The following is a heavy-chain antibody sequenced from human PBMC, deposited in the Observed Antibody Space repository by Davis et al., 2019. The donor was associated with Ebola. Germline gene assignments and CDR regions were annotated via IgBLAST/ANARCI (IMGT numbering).Heavy chain of an antibody. V-gene: IGHV3-7*01. Sequence: GGSLRLSCTVSGYSINRGFTWGWLRPPPGKGLEWVANIKQDGSEKYYVDSVKGRFTISRDNAKNSLYLQMNSLRAEDTAVYYCARDLRAGWGQGTLVTVSS. J-gene: IGHJ4*02. CDR2: IKQDGSEK. CDR3: ARDLRAG. CDR1: GYSINRGF.